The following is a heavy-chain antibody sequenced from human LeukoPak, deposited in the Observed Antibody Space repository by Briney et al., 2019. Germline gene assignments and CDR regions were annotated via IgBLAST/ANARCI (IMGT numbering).Heavy chain of an antibody. CDR1: GGSISNYY. D-gene: IGHD6-6*01. CDR2: IYYSGST. Sequence: ASETLSLTCTVSGGSISNYYWSWIRQPPGKGLEWIGYIYYSGSTNYNPSLKSRVTISVDTSKNQFSLKLSSVTAADTAVYYCARDNPNIAARRFDYWGQGTLVTVSS. J-gene: IGHJ4*02. CDR3: ARDNPNIAARRFDY. V-gene: IGHV4-59*01.